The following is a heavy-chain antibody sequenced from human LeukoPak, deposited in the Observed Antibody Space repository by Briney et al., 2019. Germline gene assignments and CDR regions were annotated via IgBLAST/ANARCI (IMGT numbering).Heavy chain of an antibody. V-gene: IGHV4-34*01. J-gene: IGHJ6*04. CDR2: INHSGST. CDR3: ARGDSSTHGMDV. Sequence: PSETLSLTCAVYGGSFSGYYWSWIRQPPGKGLEWIGEINHSGSTNYNPSLKSRVTISVDTSKNQFSLKLSSVTAADTAVYYCARGDSSTHGMDVWGKGTTVTVSS. D-gene: IGHD2-2*01. CDR1: GGSFSGYY.